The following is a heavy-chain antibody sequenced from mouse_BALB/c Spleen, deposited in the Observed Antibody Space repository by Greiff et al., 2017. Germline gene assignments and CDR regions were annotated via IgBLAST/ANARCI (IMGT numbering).Heavy chain of an antibody. CDR3: TSAYYGNTWFAY. CDR2: IRLKSNNYAT. D-gene: IGHD2-10*01. CDR1: GFTFSNYW. J-gene: IGHJ3*01. Sequence: EVQLEESGGGLVQPGGSMKLSCVASGFTFSNYWMNWVRQSPEKGLEWVAEIRLKSNNYATHYAESVKGRFTISRDDSKSSVYLQMNNLRAEDTGIYYCTSAYYGNTWFAYWGQGTLVTVSA. V-gene: IGHV6-6*02.